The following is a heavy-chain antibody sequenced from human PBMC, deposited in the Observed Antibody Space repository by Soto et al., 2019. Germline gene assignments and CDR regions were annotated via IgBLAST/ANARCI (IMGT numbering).Heavy chain of an antibody. CDR3: AREDSYGWSGESLDV. CDR1: GDSLRGQS. V-gene: IGHV4-34*01. Sequence: QVQLQQWGAGLLKASETLSLTCAVVGDSLRGQSWNWIRQSPGKGREWIGELDQSGGTNYNPSLNSRAIISDDTSKNQFSLTLTSVTAADTAVYYCAREDSYGWSGESLDVWGQGTTVTVSS. D-gene: IGHD6-19*01. CDR2: LDQSGGT. J-gene: IGHJ6*02.